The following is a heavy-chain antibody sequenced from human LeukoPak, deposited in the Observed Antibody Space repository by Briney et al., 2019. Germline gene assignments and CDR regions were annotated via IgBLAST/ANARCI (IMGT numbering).Heavy chain of an antibody. D-gene: IGHD6-19*01. Sequence: GGSLRLSCAASGFTFSSYWMHWVRQAPGKGLVWVSRINSDGSSTSYADSVKGRCTISRDNAKNTLYLQMNSLRAEDTAVYYCARASVAGTLIGYWGQGTLVTVSS. V-gene: IGHV3-74*01. CDR2: INSDGSST. CDR3: ARASVAGTLIGY. CDR1: GFTFSSYW. J-gene: IGHJ4*02.